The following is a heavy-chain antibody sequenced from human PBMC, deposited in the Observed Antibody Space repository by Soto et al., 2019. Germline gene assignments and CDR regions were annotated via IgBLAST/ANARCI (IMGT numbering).Heavy chain of an antibody. V-gene: IGHV1-3*01. J-gene: IGHJ4*02. CDR2: INAGNGNT. CDR3: ARAGAVGGYDFDY. D-gene: IGHD5-12*01. Sequence: ASVKVSCKASGYTFTSYAMHWVRQAPGQRLEWMGWINAGNGNTKYSQKFQGRVTITRDTSASTAYMELSSLRSEDTAVYYCARAGAVGGYDFDYWGQGTLVTVSS. CDR1: GYTFTSYA.